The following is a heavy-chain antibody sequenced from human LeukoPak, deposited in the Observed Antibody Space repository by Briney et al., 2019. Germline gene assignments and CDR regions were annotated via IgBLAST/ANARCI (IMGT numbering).Heavy chain of an antibody. V-gene: IGHV3-64*01. CDR3: ARVIASRYYYYGMDV. CDR1: GFTFSSYA. J-gene: IGHJ6*02. Sequence: GGSLRLSCAASGFTFSSYAMHWVRQAPGKGLEYVSAISSNGGSTYYANSVKGRFTISRDNSENTLYLQMNSLRAEDTAVYYCARVIASRYYYYGMDVWGQGTTVTVSS. D-gene: IGHD6-13*01. CDR2: ISSNGGST.